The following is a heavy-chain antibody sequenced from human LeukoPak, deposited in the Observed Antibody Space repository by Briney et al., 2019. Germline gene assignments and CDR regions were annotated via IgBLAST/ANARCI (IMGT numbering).Heavy chain of an antibody. CDR1: GFTFSSYS. D-gene: IGHD6-13*01. CDR3: AKDIAAAGTSGGYMDV. Sequence: PGGSLRLSCAASGFTFSSYSMNWVRQAPGKGLEWVSGINWNGGNIGYADSVMGRFTISRDNAKNSLYLQMNSLRAEDTALYYCAKDIAAAGTSGGYMDVWGKGTTVTISS. CDR2: INWNGGNI. V-gene: IGHV3-9*01. J-gene: IGHJ6*03.